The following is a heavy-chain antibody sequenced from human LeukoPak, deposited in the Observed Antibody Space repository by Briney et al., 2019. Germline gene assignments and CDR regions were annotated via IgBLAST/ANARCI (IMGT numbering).Heavy chain of an antibody. CDR1: GGSISSGGYS. CDR2: IYHSGST. J-gene: IGHJ4*02. D-gene: IGHD3-16*01. CDR3: ARGGQETAWGIDY. Sequence: SETLSLTCAVSGGSISSGGYSWSWLRQPPGKGLEWIGYIYHSGSTYYNPSLKSRVTISVDRSTNQFSLKLSSVTAADPAVYYCARGGQETAWGIDYWGQGTLVTVSS. V-gene: IGHV4-30-2*01.